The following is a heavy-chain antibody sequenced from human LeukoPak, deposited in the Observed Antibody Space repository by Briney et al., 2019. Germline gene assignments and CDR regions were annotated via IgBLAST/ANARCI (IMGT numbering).Heavy chain of an antibody. J-gene: IGHJ4*02. D-gene: IGHD2-15*01. Sequence: GGSLRLSCATSGFTFDDYGMSWVRQAPGKGLEWVSGINWNGGSTGYADSVKGRFSISRDNAKNALYLQMNSLRAEDTALYYCASGVVAANYFDYWGQGTLVTVSS. CDR2: INWNGGST. CDR3: ASGVVAANYFDY. V-gene: IGHV3-20*04. CDR1: GFTFDDYG.